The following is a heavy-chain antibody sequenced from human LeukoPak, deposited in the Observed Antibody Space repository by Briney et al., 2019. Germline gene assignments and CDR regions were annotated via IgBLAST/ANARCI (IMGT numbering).Heavy chain of an antibody. J-gene: IGHJ6*03. Sequence: GGSLRLSCAVSGYTFDDYGMSWVRQSPGKGLEWVSGINWKGGSTGYADSVKGRFPISRDNAKHSLYLQMNSLRAEDTAVYYCAREGYCSGGSCPRAEYMDVWGKGTTVTVPS. V-gene: IGHV3-20*04. CDR1: GYTFDDYG. CDR2: INWKGGST. D-gene: IGHD2-15*01. CDR3: AREGYCSGGSCPRAEYMDV.